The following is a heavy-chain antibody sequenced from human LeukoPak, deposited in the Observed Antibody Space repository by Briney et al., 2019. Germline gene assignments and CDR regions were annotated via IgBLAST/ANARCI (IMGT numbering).Heavy chain of an antibody. CDR2: IIISGDST. CDR1: GFTFSSYA. V-gene: IGHV3-23*01. Sequence: PGGSLRLSCAASGFTFSSYAMSWVRQAPGKGLEWVSTIIISGDSTYYADSVKGRFTISRDNSKNTLCLQMNSLRAEDTAVYYCAKKAYCSGGSCYPHAGLDYWGQGTLVTVSS. CDR3: AKKAYCSGGSCYPHAGLDY. J-gene: IGHJ4*02. D-gene: IGHD2-15*01.